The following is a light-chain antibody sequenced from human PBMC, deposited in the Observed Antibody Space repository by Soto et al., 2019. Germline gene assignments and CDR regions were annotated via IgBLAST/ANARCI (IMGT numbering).Light chain of an antibody. CDR3: QQCATPPLT. Sequence: EIVLTQSPGTLSLSPGERATLSCRASQTISKNYLAWYQQKPGQAPRLLIYDASSRATGIPDRFSGSGSGTDFTLTISRLEPEDFAVYYCQQCATPPLTFGQGTKVKIK. CDR2: DAS. J-gene: IGKJ1*01. CDR1: QTISKNY. V-gene: IGKV3-20*01.